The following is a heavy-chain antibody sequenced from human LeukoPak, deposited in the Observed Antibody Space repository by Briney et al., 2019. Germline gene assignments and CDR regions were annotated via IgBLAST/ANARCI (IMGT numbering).Heavy chain of an antibody. CDR3: ARDPLIAAAGGYGMDV. J-gene: IGHJ6*02. Sequence: GGSLRLSCAASGFTFSSYAMSWVRQAPGKGVEWVSAISGSGGSTYYADSVKGRFTISRDNSKNTLYLQMNSLRAEDTAVYYCARDPLIAAAGGYGMDVWGQGTTVTVSS. CDR2: ISGSGGST. CDR1: GFTFSSYA. V-gene: IGHV3-23*01. D-gene: IGHD6-13*01.